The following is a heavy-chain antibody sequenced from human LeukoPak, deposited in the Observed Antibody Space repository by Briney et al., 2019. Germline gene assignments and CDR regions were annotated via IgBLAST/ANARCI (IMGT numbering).Heavy chain of an antibody. CDR1: GDSISSTTYN. J-gene: IGHJ4*02. V-gene: IGHV4-39*01. Sequence: PSETLSLTCTVSGDSISSTTYNWGWIRQPPGKGLEWIGSIYYSGITYYNPSLTRRVTMSVDTSENQFSLNLNSVTAADTAVYYCARRRSSGWFIDYWGQGTLVTVSS. D-gene: IGHD6-19*01. CDR3: ARRRSSGWFIDY. CDR2: IYYSGIT.